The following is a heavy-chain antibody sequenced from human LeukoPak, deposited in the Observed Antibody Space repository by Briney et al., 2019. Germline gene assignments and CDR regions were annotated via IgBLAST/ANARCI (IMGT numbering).Heavy chain of an antibody. CDR2: TSGSGGST. D-gene: IGHD3-3*01. CDR3: AKGSPSYDFWSGYYYFQH. V-gene: IGHV3-23*01. CDR1: RFISSSYS. Sequence: GGSLTLSCAASRFISSSYSMSWVRHPPGKGLEWVSATSGSGGSTYYADSVKGRFTNSRDNSKNTLYLQMNSLRAEDTAVYYCAKGSPSYDFWSGYYYFQHWGQGTLVTVSS. J-gene: IGHJ1*01.